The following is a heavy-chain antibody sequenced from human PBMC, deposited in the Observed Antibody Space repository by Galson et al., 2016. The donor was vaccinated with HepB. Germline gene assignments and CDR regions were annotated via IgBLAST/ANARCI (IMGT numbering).Heavy chain of an antibody. CDR2: IWYDGSNK. J-gene: IGHJ4*02. Sequence: SLRLSCAASGFTFSRNGMHWVRQAPGKGLEWVAVIWYDGSNKYHADSVKGRFTISRDNSKNTLYLQMNSLSAEDTAVYYCASEAPILAPTLDYWGQGTLVTVSS. V-gene: IGHV3-33*01. D-gene: IGHD2/OR15-2a*01. CDR3: ASEAPILAPTLDY. CDR1: GFTFSRNG.